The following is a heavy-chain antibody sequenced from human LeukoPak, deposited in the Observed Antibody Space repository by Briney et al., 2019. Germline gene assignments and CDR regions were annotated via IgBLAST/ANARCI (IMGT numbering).Heavy chain of an antibody. V-gene: IGHV4-34*01. CDR3: ARRNGGYVGGYFDY. CDR2: INHSGST. D-gene: IGHD5-12*01. CDR1: GGSFSGYY. Sequence: SETLSLTCAVYGGSFSGYYWSWIRQPPGKGLEWIGEINHSGSTNYNPSLKSRVTISVDTSKNQFSLKLSSVTAADTAVYYCARRNGGYVGGYFDYWGQGTLVTVSS. J-gene: IGHJ4*02.